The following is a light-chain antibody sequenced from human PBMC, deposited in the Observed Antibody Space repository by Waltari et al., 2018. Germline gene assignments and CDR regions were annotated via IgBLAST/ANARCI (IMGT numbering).Light chain of an antibody. CDR1: QSVSSN. J-gene: IGKJ2*01. Sequence: ETVMTQSPATLSVSPGERATLSCRASQSVSSNLAWYQQKPGQAPRLLMFGASTRAADIPARFSGGGSGTEFTLTISSLQSEDFAVYYCQQYNNWPRTFGQGTKLEIK. V-gene: IGKV3-15*01. CDR2: GAS. CDR3: QQYNNWPRT.